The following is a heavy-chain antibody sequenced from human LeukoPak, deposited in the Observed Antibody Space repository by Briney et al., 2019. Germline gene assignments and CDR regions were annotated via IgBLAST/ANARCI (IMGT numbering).Heavy chain of an antibody. J-gene: IGHJ4*02. V-gene: IGHV3-33*01. CDR3: ARRVQYYFDY. CDR1: GFIFSNYD. CDR2: IWYDGSDK. Sequence: GGSLRLSCAASGFIFSNYDMHWVRQAPGKGLEWVAVIWYDGSDKHYADSVQGRFTISRDNSKNSLYLQMNSLRAEDTALYYCARRVQYYFDYWGQVTLVTVSS.